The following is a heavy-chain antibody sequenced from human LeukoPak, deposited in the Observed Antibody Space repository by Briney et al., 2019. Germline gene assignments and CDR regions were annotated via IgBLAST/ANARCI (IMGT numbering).Heavy chain of an antibody. CDR2: IYYSGST. Sequence: SETLSLTCTVSGSSISSSSYYWGWIRQPPGKGLEWIGSIYYSGSTYYNPSLKSRVTISVDTSNNQFSLKLSSVTAADTAVYYCARDLDWNRSGAFDIWGQGTMVTVSS. CDR1: GSSISSSSYY. J-gene: IGHJ3*02. D-gene: IGHD1-1*01. V-gene: IGHV4-39*07. CDR3: ARDLDWNRSGAFDI.